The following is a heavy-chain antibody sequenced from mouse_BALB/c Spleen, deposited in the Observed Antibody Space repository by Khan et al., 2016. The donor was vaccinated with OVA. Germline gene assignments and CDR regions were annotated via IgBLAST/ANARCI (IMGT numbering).Heavy chain of an antibody. Sequence: QVQLKQSGPGLVAPSQSLSITCTVSGFSLTNYGVSWVRQPPGKGLEWLGVVRGDGDTTYHSGRRSRLSISKDNSKSQVVLKLNSLQTDDKATYDCATFYYSGVSSWYVDVWGAGTTVTVSS. CDR2: VRGDGDT. D-gene: IGHD1-1*02. CDR3: ATFYYSGVSSWYVDV. J-gene: IGHJ1*01. CDR1: GFSLTNYG. V-gene: IGHV2-3*01.